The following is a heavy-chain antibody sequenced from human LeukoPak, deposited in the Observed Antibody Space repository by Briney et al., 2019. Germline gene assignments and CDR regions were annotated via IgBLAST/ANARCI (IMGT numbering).Heavy chain of an antibody. V-gene: IGHV3-23*01. CDR1: GFTFSSYA. Sequence: GGSLRLSCAASGFTFSSYAMSWVRQAPGKGLEWVSAISGSGGSTYYADSVTGRFTISRDNSRDTLYLQMNSLRAEDTAVYYCAKGYYDYVWGSYYFDYWGQGTLVTVSS. CDR3: AKGYYDYVWGSYYFDY. D-gene: IGHD3-16*01. J-gene: IGHJ4*02. CDR2: ISGSGGST.